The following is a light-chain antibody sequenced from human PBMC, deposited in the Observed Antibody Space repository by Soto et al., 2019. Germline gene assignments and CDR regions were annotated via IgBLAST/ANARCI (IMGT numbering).Light chain of an antibody. CDR3: QQYNNWPPVT. J-gene: IGKJ5*01. CDR2: GTS. CDR1: QSVSSN. Sequence: EIVMTQSPATLSVSPGERATPSCRASQSVSSNLAWYHQKPGQAPTLLIYGTSTRATGIPARFSGSGSGTEFTLTISSLQSEDFAVYYCQQYNNWPPVTFGQETRLEI. V-gene: IGKV3-15*01.